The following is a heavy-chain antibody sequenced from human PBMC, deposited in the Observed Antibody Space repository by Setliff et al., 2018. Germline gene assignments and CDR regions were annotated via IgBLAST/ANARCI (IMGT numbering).Heavy chain of an antibody. J-gene: IGHJ4*02. Sequence: SETLSLTCTVSGGSIRSGGYYWSWIRQPPGKGLEWIGEINHSGSTNYNPSLKSRVTISVDTSKNQFSLKLSSVTAADTAVYYCAYSSDYDFWSGYPPALDYWGQGTLVTVSS. CDR3: AYSSDYDFWSGYPPALDY. CDR2: INHSGST. D-gene: IGHD3-3*01. CDR1: GGSIRSGGYY. V-gene: IGHV4-39*07.